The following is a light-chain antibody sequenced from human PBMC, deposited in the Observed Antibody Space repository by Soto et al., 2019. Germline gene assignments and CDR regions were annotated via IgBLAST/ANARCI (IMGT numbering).Light chain of an antibody. Sequence: ETVLTQSPGTLSLSPGERATLSCRASQSVINSYLAWYQQTPGQAPRLLIYGASTRATGIPDRFSGSGSGTDFTLTISRLEPEDFAVYSCQQYGSSVYTFGQGTKLEIK. CDR3: QQYGSSVYT. CDR1: QSVINSY. CDR2: GAS. J-gene: IGKJ2*01. V-gene: IGKV3-20*01.